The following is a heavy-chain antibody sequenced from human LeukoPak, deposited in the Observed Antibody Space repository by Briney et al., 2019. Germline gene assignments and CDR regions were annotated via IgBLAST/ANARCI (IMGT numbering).Heavy chain of an antibody. CDR1: GFTFSRYW. D-gene: IGHD3-22*01. Sequence: PGGSLRLSCAAFGFTFSRYWMSWVRQAPGKGLEWVANIKQDGSEKFYVDSVKGRFTISRDNAKNSLYLQMNSLRAEDTALYYCARGDYYDSSGFYTDAFDIWGQGTMVTVSS. J-gene: IGHJ3*02. CDR3: ARGDYYDSSGFYTDAFDI. V-gene: IGHV3-7*01. CDR2: IKQDGSEK.